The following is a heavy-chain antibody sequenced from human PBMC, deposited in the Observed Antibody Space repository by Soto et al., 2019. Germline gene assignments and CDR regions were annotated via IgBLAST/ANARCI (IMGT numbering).Heavy chain of an antibody. CDR3: ARGVGYSSSSQNWFDP. CDR2: INAGNGNT. Sequence: ASVKVSCKASGYTFTSYAMHWVRQAPGQRLEWMGWINAGNGNTKYSQKFQGRVTITRDTSASTAYMELSSLRSEDTAVYYCARGVGYSSSSQNWFDPWGQGTLVTVSS. CDR1: GYTFTSYA. V-gene: IGHV1-3*01. D-gene: IGHD6-13*01. J-gene: IGHJ5*02.